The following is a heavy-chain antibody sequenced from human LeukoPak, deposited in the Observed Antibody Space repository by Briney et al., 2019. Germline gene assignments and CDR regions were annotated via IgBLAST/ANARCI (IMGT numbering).Heavy chain of an antibody. CDR3: ARGVTSGGP. Sequence: GGSLRLSCAASGFTFSSYEMNWVRQAPGKGLEWISYISSSGSTIYYADSVKGRFTTSRVNAKNSLYLQMNSLRAEDTAIYYCARGVTSGGPWGQGTMVTVSS. CDR1: GFTFSSYE. CDR2: ISSSGSTI. J-gene: IGHJ3*01. D-gene: IGHD4-17*01. V-gene: IGHV3-48*03.